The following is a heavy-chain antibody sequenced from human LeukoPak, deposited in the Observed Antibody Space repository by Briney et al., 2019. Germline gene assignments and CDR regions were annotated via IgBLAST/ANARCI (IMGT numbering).Heavy chain of an antibody. V-gene: IGHV3-23*01. CDR3: AKFYVATRLTTPFDY. D-gene: IGHD6-6*01. J-gene: IGHJ4*02. CDR2: VSSSGGSI. Sequence: PGGSLRLSCAASGFTFSSYAMSWVRQAPGKGLEWVSTVSSSGGSIYYADSVKGRFTISRDNSKNTLYLQMNSLRAEDTAVYYCAKFYVATRLTTPFDYWGQGTLVTVSS. CDR1: GFTFSSYA.